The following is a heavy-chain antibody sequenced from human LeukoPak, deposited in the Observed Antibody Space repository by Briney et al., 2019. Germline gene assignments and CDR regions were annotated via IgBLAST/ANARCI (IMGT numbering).Heavy chain of an antibody. D-gene: IGHD4-11*01. CDR2: MFHSGDT. V-gene: IGHV4-38-2*01. CDR1: GYSIRSGSY. CDR3: ARTHDYNNHRFDY. Sequence: SETLSLTCDVSGYSIRSGSYWGWIRQPPGRGLEWIGCMFHSGDTYHNPSLKSRVTISADTSKNQFSLRLSSVTAADTAVYYCARTHDYNNHRFDYWGQGTLVTVSS. J-gene: IGHJ4*02.